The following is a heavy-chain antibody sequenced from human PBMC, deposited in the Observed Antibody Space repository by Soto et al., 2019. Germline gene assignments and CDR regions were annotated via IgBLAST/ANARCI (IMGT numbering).Heavy chain of an antibody. D-gene: IGHD2-8*01. V-gene: IGHV3-21*01. Sequence: GGSLRLSCAASGFTFSSYSMNWGRQAPGKGLEWVSSISSSSSYIYYADSVKGRFTISRDNAKNSLYLQMNSLRAEDTAVYYCARGACTNGVCDYYYYYGMDVWGQGTTVTVSS. CDR2: ISSSSSYI. CDR3: ARGACTNGVCDYYYYYGMDV. J-gene: IGHJ6*02. CDR1: GFTFSSYS.